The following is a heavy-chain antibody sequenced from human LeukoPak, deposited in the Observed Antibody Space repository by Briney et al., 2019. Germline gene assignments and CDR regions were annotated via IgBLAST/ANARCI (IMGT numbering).Heavy chain of an antibody. CDR2: ISGSGDST. CDR3: AKEGPRGLAFDI. CDR1: GFTFSSYT. Sequence: GGSLRLSCAASGFTFSSYTMSWVRQPPGKGLEWVSGISGSGDSTYYADSVKGQFAISRDNSKNTLYLQMNSLRAEDTAVYYCAKEGPRGLAFDIWGQGTMVTVSS. V-gene: IGHV3-23*01. J-gene: IGHJ3*02.